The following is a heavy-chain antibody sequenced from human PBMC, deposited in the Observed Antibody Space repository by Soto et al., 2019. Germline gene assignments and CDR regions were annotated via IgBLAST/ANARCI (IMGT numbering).Heavy chain of an antibody. CDR1: GYSFTSYW. Sequence: GESLKSSCKGSGYSFTSYWIGWVRQMPGKGLEWMGIIYPGDSDTRYSPSFQGQVTISADKSISTAYLQWSSLKASDTAMYYCARSRTSGWNYDAFDIWGQGTMVTVSS. CDR2: IYPGDSDT. V-gene: IGHV5-51*01. D-gene: IGHD6-19*01. CDR3: ARSRTSGWNYDAFDI. J-gene: IGHJ3*02.